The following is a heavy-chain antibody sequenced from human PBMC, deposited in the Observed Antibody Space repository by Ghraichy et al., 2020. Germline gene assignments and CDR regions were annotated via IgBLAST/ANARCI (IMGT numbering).Heavy chain of an antibody. Sequence: GSLSLTCTVSGGSISSYYWSWIRQPPGKGLEWIGYIYYSGSTNYNPSLKSRVTISVDTSKNQFSLKLSSVTAADTAVYYCARGRLPYYFDYWGQGTLVTVSS. V-gene: IGHV4-59*01. J-gene: IGHJ4*02. CDR1: GGSISSYY. CDR3: ARGRLPYYFDY. D-gene: IGHD2-15*01. CDR2: IYYSGST.